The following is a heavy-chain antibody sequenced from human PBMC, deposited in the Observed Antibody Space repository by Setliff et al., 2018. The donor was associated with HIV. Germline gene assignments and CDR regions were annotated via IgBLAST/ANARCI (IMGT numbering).Heavy chain of an antibody. CDR1: GDSISSYS. CDR2: IFSSGST. D-gene: IGHD3-10*01. V-gene: IGHV4-4*09. CDR3: ARRIDDSGSFPDKNWFDT. Sequence: SETLSLTCTVSGDSISSYSWNWIRQSPGGGLEWIGFIFSSGSTKYNPSLQSRVTMSIGTSKNQFSLRLTSVTAADTAVYYCARRIDDSGSFPDKNWFDTWGQGSLVTVSS. J-gene: IGHJ5*02.